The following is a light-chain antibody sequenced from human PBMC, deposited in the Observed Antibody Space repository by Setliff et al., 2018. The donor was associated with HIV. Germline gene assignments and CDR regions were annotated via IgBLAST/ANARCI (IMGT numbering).Light chain of an antibody. V-gene: IGLV2-23*02. CDR3: CSYAGSGPV. J-gene: IGLJ1*01. CDR2: DVK. Sequence: QSALAQSASVSGSPGQSITLSCTGTSSDVGGYNYVSWYQQHPDKAPKLMIYDVKNRPSGVSDRFSGSKSGNTASLTISGLQAEDEADYYCCSYAGSGPVFGAGTKVTV. CDR1: SSDVGGYNY.